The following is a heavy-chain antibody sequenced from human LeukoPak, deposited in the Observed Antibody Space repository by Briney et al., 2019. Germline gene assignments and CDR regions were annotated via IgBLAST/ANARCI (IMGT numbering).Heavy chain of an antibody. Sequence: QTGGSLRLSCAASGFTFSSYAMSWVRQAPGKGLEWVSAISGSGGSTYYADSVKGRFTISRDNSKNTLYLQMNSLRAEDTAVYYCARYSTAGWYYFDYWGQGTLVTVSS. V-gene: IGHV3-23*01. CDR3: ARYSTAGWYYFDY. D-gene: IGHD6-13*01. J-gene: IGHJ4*02. CDR1: GFTFSSYA. CDR2: ISGSGGST.